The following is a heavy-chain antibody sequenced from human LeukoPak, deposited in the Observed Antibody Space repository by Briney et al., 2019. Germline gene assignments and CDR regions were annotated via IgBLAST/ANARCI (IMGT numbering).Heavy chain of an antibody. Sequence: PSETLSLTCAVSGGSISSSNWWTWVRQPPGKGLEWIGEIYYTGRAKYNSSLKSRVTISVDTSKNQFSLKPNSVTAADTAVYYCARGSRVQLSWYNYWGQGTLVTVSS. J-gene: IGHJ4*02. D-gene: IGHD6-13*01. CDR3: ARGSRVQLSWYNY. CDR2: IYYTGRA. V-gene: IGHV4-4*02. CDR1: GGSISSSNW.